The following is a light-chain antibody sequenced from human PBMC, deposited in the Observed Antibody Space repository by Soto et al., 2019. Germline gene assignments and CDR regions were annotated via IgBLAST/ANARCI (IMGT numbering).Light chain of an antibody. J-gene: IGLJ2*01. CDR2: DVN. Sequence: QSALTQPASVSGSPGQSITISCTGTSSDVGGYSYVSWYQQHPGKAPKLMIFDVNNRPSGVSNRFSGSKSGNTASLTISGLQAEDAAAYYCSSYTTSTTLEVFGGGTKLTVL. CDR3: SSYTTSTTLEV. CDR1: SSDVGGYSY. V-gene: IGLV2-14*01.